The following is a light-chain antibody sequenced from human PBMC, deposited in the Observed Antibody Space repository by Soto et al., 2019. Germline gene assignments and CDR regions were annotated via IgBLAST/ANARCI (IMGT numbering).Light chain of an antibody. CDR1: QSISNW. CDR2: LAS. J-gene: IGKJ4*01. Sequence: DIQMTQSPSALSASVGDRVTITCRASQSISNWLAWYQQKPGKAPKVLIYLASSLESGVPSRFSGSGSGAEFTLTISSLQPDDFATYCCKQFYNYPLTFGGGTKVEIK. V-gene: IGKV1-5*03. CDR3: KQFYNYPLT.